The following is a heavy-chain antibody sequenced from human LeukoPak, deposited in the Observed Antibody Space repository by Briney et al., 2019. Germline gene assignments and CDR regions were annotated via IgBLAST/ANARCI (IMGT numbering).Heavy chain of an antibody. CDR3: TTEYVLLWFRELP. Sequence: PGGSLRLSCAAPGFTFSHAWMSWVRQAPGRGLEWVGRIKSKTDGGTTDYAAPVKGRFTISRDDSKNTLYLQMNSLKTEDTAVYYCTTEYVLLWFRELPWGQGTLVTVSS. CDR2: IKSKTDGGTT. J-gene: IGHJ5*02. CDR1: GFTFSHAW. V-gene: IGHV3-15*01. D-gene: IGHD3-10*01.